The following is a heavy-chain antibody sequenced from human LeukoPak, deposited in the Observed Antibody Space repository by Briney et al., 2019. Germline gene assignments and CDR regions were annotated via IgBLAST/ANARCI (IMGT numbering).Heavy chain of an antibody. D-gene: IGHD1/OR15-1a*01. CDR3: ARGSRGRTLDY. V-gene: IGHV1-69*05. CDR2: IIPIFGTA. J-gene: IGHJ4*02. CDR1: GGTFSSYA. Sequence: ASVKVSCKASGGTFSSYAISWVRQAPGQGLEWMGGIIPIFGTANYAQKFQGRVTITTDESTSTAYMELSSLRSEDTAVYYCARGSRGRTLDYWAREPWSPSPQ.